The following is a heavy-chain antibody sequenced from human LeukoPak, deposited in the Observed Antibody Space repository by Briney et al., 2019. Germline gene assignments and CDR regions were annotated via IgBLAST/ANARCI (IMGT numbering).Heavy chain of an antibody. Sequence: PSETLSLTCAVYGGSFSGYYWSWIRQPPGKGLEWIGEINHSGSTNYNPSLKSRVTISVDTSKNQFSLKLSPVTAADTAVYYCARGRVAAGYSDYWGQGTLVTVSS. CDR2: INHSGST. V-gene: IGHV4-34*01. D-gene: IGHD2-15*01. J-gene: IGHJ4*02. CDR1: GGSFSGYY. CDR3: ARGRVAAGYSDY.